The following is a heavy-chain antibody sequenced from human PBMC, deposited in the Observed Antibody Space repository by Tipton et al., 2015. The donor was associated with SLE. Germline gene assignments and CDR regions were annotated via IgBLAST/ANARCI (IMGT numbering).Heavy chain of an antibody. J-gene: IGHJ6*03. Sequence: SLRLSCAASGFTFSSYGMHWVRQAPGKGLEWVAVIWYDGSNKYYADSVEGRFTISRDNSKNTLYLQMNSLRAEDTAVYYCAGDLFAIGYYYMDVWGEGNTVTVSS. D-gene: IGHD3-10*02. CDR3: AGDLFAIGYYYMDV. CDR2: IWYDGSNK. CDR1: GFTFSSYG. V-gene: IGHV3-33*01.